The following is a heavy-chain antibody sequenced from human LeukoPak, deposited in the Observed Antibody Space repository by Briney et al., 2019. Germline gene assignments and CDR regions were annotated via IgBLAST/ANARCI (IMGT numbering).Heavy chain of an antibody. J-gene: IGHJ6*03. V-gene: IGHV3-48*04. D-gene: IGHD6-13*01. CDR3: STSSYSSSWYAVRGFPYYYYYYMDV. Sequence: GGSLRLSCAASGFSFSSHGMNWVRQAPGKGLEWLSYISSSSSAIYYADSVKGRFTISRDNAQNSLYLQMNSLRAEDTAVYYCSTSSYSSSWYAVRGFPYYYYYYMDVWGKGTTVTVSS. CDR1: GFSFSSHG. CDR2: ISSSSSAI.